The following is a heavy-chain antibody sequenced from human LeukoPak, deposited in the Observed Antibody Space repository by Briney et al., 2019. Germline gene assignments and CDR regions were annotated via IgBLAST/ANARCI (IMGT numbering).Heavy chain of an antibody. V-gene: IGHV3-30*03. CDR2: ISYDGSNK. CDR3: AREDYYDSSGSPSFDY. J-gene: IGHJ4*02. CDR1: GFTFSSYG. Sequence: PGRSLRLSCAASGFTFSSYGMHWVRQAPGKGLEWVAVISYDGSNKYYADSVKGRFTISRDNSKNTLYLQMNSLRAEDTAVYYCAREDYYDSSGSPSFDYWGQGTLVTVSS. D-gene: IGHD3-22*01.